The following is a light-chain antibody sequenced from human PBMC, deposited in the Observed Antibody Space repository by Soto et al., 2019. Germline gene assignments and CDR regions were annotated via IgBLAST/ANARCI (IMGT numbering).Light chain of an antibody. V-gene: IGLV4-69*01. CDR3: QTWGTGIQVV. J-gene: IGLJ2*01. CDR1: SGHSNYA. Sequence: QPVLTQSPSASASLGASVKLTCTLSSGHSNYAIAWHQHQPEEGPRYLMKLNSDGSHSKGDGIPDRFSGSSSGAERYLTISSLQSEDEADYYCQTWGTGIQVVFGGGTKLTVL. CDR2: LNSDGSH.